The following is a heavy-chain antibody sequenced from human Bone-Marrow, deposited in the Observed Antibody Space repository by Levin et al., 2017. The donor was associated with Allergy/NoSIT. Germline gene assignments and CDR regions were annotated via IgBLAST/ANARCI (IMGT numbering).Heavy chain of an antibody. Sequence: GASVKVSCAASGFTFKDYWMHWVRQTPGKGLEWVSRINQDGSDTVYADFVKGRFTLSRDNAQNTLSLQMNSLRGDDTAVYYCARDRPHNWFDPWGQGTLVTVS. CDR1: GFTFKDYW. J-gene: IGHJ5*02. V-gene: IGHV3-74*01. CDR3: ARDRPHNWFDP. CDR2: INQDGSDT.